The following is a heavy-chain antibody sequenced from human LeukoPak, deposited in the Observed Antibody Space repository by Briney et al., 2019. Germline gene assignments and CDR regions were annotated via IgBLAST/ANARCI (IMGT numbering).Heavy chain of an antibody. J-gene: IGHJ4*02. CDR3: AAQTRYYDFWSGYPH. CDR1: GGSINSYY. V-gene: IGHV4-4*07. CDR2: IYTSGST. Sequence: SETLSLTCTVSGGSINSYYWSWIRQPAGKGLEWIGRIYTSGSTNYNPSLKSRVTMSVDTSKNQFSLKLSSVTAADTAVYYCAAQTRYYDFWSGYPHWGQGTLVIVSS. D-gene: IGHD3-3*01.